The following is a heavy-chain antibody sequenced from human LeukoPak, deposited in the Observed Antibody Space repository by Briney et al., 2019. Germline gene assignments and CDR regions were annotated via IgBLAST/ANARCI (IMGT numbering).Heavy chain of an antibody. D-gene: IGHD3-22*01. CDR1: GGTFSSYA. Sequence: EASVKVSCKASGGTFSSYAISWVRQAPGQGLEWMGGIIPIFGTANYAQKFQGRVTITADESTSTAYMELSSLRSEDTAVCYCARGYDSSGYHPDYWGQGTLVTVSS. CDR2: IIPIFGTA. V-gene: IGHV1-69*13. CDR3: ARGYDSSGYHPDY. J-gene: IGHJ4*02.